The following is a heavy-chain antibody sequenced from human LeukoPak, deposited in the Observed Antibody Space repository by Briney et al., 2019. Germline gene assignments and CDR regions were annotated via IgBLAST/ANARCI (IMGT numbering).Heavy chain of an antibody. J-gene: IGHJ6*02. D-gene: IGHD2-2*01. CDR1: GFTFSSYS. Sequence: PGGSLRLSCAASGFTFSSYSMNWVRQAPGKGLEWISYISGSSKIIHWAESLKGRFTISRDNAKNSLYLQTNSLRDEDTAVYYCARDYSSSGTFFGYYYGMDVWGQGTTVTVSS. CDR3: ARDYSSSGTFFGYYYGMDV. CDR2: ISGSSKII. V-gene: IGHV3-48*02.